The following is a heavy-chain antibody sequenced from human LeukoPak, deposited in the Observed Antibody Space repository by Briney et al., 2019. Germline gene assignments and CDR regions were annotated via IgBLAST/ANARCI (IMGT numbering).Heavy chain of an antibody. D-gene: IGHD3-9*01. CDR1: GGSFSGYY. CDR2: VNHSGST. Sequence: SETLSLTCAVYGGSFSGYYWSWIRQPPGKGLEWIGEVNHSGSTYYNPSLKSRVTISVDTSKNQFSLKLSSVTAADTAVYYCARDREILTGYYINDYWGQGTLVTVSS. CDR3: ARDREILTGYYINDY. V-gene: IGHV4-34*01. J-gene: IGHJ4*02.